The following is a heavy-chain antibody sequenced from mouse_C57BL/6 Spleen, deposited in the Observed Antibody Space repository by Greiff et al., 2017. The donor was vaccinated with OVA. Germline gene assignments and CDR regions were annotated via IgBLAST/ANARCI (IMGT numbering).Heavy chain of an antibody. J-gene: IGHJ4*01. CDR1: GYTFTDYE. CDR2: IDPETGGT. D-gene: IGHD1-1*01. CDR3: RGGSDDGSSPMDY. V-gene: IGHV1-15*01. Sequence: QVQLKQSGAELVRPGASVTLSCKASGYTFTDYEMHWVKQTPVHGLEWIGAIDPETGGTAYNQKFKGKAILTADKSSSTAYMELRRLTSEDSAVYYCRGGSDDGSSPMDYWGQGTSVTVSS.